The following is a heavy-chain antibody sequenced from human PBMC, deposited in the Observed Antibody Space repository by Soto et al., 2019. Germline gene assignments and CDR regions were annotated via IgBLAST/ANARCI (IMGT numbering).Heavy chain of an antibody. CDR2: INDRGSI. CDR1: GGSFSGYY. J-gene: IGHJ2*01. CDR3: ARESHDILTGPPWVWYFDL. D-gene: IGHD3-9*01. Sequence: QVQLQQWGAGPLRPLETLSLTCGVSGGSFSGYYWAWIRQSPGKGLEWIGEINDRGSINYNPSLKSRVSISVDTSKNTYSLNLRSVTAAETAVYYCARESHDILTGPPWVWYFDLWGRGTLVTVSS. V-gene: IGHV4-34*01.